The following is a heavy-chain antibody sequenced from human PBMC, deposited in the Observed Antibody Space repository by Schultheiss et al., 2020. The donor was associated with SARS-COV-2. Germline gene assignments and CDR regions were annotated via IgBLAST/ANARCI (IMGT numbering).Heavy chain of an antibody. CDR2: IYTSGST. J-gene: IGHJ5*02. D-gene: IGHD1-26*01. CDR1: GGSMTSYS. V-gene: IGHV4-4*07. Sequence: SETLSLTCTVSGGSMTSYSYNWIRQPPGKGLEWIGRIYTSGSTYYNPSLKSRVTISVDTSKNQFSLKLSSVTAADTAVYYCARDRRIVGAYGDWFDPWGQGTLVTVSS. CDR3: ARDRRIVGAYGDWFDP.